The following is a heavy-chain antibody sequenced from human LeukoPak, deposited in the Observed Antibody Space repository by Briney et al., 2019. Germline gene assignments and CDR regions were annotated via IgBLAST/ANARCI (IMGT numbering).Heavy chain of an antibody. D-gene: IGHD6-6*01. V-gene: IGHV3-30*02. CDR1: GITFSSLW. CDR3: AKYSSSSYFDY. CDR2: IRYDGGNK. J-gene: IGHJ4*02. Sequence: PGGSLRLSCAASGITFSSLWMSWFRQAPGKGLEWVAYIRYDGGNKYYADSVKGRFTISRDNSKLYLQMNSLRPEDTAVYYCAKYSSSSYFDYWGQGTLVTVSS.